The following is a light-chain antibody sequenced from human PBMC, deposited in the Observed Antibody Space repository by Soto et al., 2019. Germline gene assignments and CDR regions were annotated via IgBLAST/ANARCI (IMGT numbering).Light chain of an antibody. CDR3: QQYNVWWT. CDR1: QSVGTS. CDR2: NAS. Sequence: EIMITQSPATPPVPPGESATLAYRATQSVGTSVAWHQQWTGQSPSLLIFNASTRASGISARFSGSVSGTDFSLAISGVQSEDYAVYYCQQYNVWWTFGQGTKV. J-gene: IGKJ1*01. V-gene: IGKV3-15*01.